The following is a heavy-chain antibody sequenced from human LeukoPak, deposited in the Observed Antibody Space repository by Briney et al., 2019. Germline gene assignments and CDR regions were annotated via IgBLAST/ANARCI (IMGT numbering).Heavy chain of an antibody. Sequence: PGGSLRLSCAASGFTFSSYAMSWVRQAPGKGLEWVSGISGSGGSAYYTDSMKCRFTISRDNSKNTLYLQMNSLRAEDTAVYYCAKDRIRWGATGAPYYFDYWGQGTLVTVSS. V-gene: IGHV3-23*01. CDR3: AKDRIRWGATGAPYYFDY. CDR1: GFTFSSYA. J-gene: IGHJ4*02. CDR2: ISGSGGSA. D-gene: IGHD1-1*01.